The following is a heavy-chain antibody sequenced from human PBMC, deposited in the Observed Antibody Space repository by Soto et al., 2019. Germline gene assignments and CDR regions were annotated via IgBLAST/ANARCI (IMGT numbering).Heavy chain of an antibody. CDR3: AKEGIRAGPDY. J-gene: IGHJ4*02. V-gene: IGHV1-46*01. D-gene: IGHD6-13*01. CDR1: GYTFTSYY. CDR2: INTSGGST. Sequence: QVQLVQSGAEVKKPGASVKVSCETSGYTFTSYYIHWVRQAPGQGLEWMGIINTSGGSTSYEQRFQGRVTMTRDTYTSTVFMELSGLRSEDTAVYFCAKEGIRAGPDYWGQGTLVTVSS.